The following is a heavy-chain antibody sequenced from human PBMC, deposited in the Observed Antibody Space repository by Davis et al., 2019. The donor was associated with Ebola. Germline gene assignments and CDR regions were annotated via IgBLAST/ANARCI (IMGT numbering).Heavy chain of an antibody. V-gene: IGHV4-34*01. CDR2: INHSGST. Sequence: PGGSLRLSCAVYGGSFSGYYWSWIRQPPGKGLEWIGKINHSGSTNYNPSLKSRVTISVDTSKNQFSLKLSSVTAADTAVYYCARAASIAARPGGYDYWGQGTLVTVSS. J-gene: IGHJ4*02. CDR1: GGSFSGYY. CDR3: ARAASIAARPGGYDY. D-gene: IGHD6-6*01.